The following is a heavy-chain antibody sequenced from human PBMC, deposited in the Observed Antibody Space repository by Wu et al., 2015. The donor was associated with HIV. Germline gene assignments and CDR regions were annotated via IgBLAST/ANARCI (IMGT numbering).Heavy chain of an antibody. CDR2: VIPMFGAS. CDR1: GGTFSNYG. Sequence: QVQLVQSGAEVKKPGSSVKISCKTSGGTFSNYGINWVRQAPGQGLEWVGRVIPMFGASEYGRKFQGRVTITTDESTNTAYMELSSLRSEDTAVYYCARASVGVTALYYYGMDVWGQGP. J-gene: IGHJ6*02. CDR3: ARASVGVTALYYYGMDV. D-gene: IGHD1-26*01. V-gene: IGHV1-69*05.